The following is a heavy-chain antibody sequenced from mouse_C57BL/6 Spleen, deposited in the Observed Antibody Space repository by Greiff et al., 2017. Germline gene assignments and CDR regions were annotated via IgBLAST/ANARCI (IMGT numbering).Heavy chain of an antibody. J-gene: IGHJ2*01. CDR1: GYTFTSYW. CDR3: TLYYDYAGYFDY. V-gene: IGHV14-4*01. Sequence: VQLQQPGAELVMPGASVKLSCKASGYTFTSYWMHWVKQRPEQGLEWIGWIDPENGDTEYASKFQGKATITADTASNTAYLQLSSLTSEDTAVYYCTLYYDYAGYFDYWGQGTTLTVSS. CDR2: IDPENGDT. D-gene: IGHD2-4*01.